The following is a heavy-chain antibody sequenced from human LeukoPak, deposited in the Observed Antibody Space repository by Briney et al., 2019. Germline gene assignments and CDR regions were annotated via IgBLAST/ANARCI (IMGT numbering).Heavy chain of an antibody. CDR2: IDTSGST. V-gene: IGHV4-4*07. D-gene: IGHD5-12*01. Sequence: SETLSLTCTVSGVSISSYYWSWIRQPAGKGLEWIGRIDTSGSTNYNPSLKSRVTISVDTSKNQFSLKLSSVTAADTAVYYCARVTGYDWESSYDYWGQGTLVTVSS. J-gene: IGHJ4*02. CDR1: GVSISSYY. CDR3: ARVTGYDWESSYDY.